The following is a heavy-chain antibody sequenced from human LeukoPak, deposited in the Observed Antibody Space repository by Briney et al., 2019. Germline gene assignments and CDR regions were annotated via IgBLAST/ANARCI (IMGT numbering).Heavy chain of an antibody. CDR3: ARGVTDYADHNWLDP. CDR2: IYSGGST. V-gene: IGHV3-53*01. Sequence: GGSLRLSRAASGFSVSTNFMMNWVRQAPGKGLEWVSVIYSGGSTYYADSVKGRFSISRDNSKNILYLQMNGLRAEDTAVYYCARGVTDYADHNWLDPWGQGTLVTVSS. D-gene: IGHD4-17*01. J-gene: IGHJ5*02. CDR1: GFSVSTNF.